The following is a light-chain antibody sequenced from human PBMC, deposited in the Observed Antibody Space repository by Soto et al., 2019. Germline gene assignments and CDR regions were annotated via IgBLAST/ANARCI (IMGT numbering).Light chain of an antibody. Sequence: QSVLTQSSSASASLGSSVKLTCTLSSGHSSYIIAWPQQQQGKAPRYLMKLEGSGSYNKGSGVPDRFSGSSSGAARYLTISNLQFEDEADYYCDTWDSNTHTVFGGGTKLTVL. J-gene: IGLJ3*02. CDR2: LEGSGSY. CDR1: SGHSSYI. V-gene: IGLV4-60*02. CDR3: DTWDSNTHTV.